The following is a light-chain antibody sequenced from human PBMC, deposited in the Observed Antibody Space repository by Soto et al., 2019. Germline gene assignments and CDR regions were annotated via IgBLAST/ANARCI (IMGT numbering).Light chain of an antibody. J-gene: IGLJ2*01. Sequence: QLVLTQSPSASASLGAAVKLTCTLSSGHSSYAIAWHQKQAGKGPRYLMDLNNDGSHTKGDGIPDRFSGSSSGADRYLIISRLQSEDEADYYCQTWGTGFQFFGGGTKLTVL. CDR1: SGHSSYA. V-gene: IGLV4-69*01. CDR2: LNNDGSH. CDR3: QTWGTGFQF.